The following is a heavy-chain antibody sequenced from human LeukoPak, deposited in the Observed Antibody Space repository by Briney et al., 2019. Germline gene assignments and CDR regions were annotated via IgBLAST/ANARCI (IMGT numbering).Heavy chain of an antibody. Sequence: GASVKVSCKASGYTFTSYGISWVRQAPGQGLEWMGWISAYNGNTNYAQKLQGRVTMTTDTSTSTAYMELRSLRSDDTAVYYCARSRSFYGSGSQYGMDVWGQGTTVTVSS. CDR1: GYTFTSYG. J-gene: IGHJ6*02. V-gene: IGHV1-18*01. D-gene: IGHD3-10*01. CDR3: ARSRSFYGSGSQYGMDV. CDR2: ISAYNGNT.